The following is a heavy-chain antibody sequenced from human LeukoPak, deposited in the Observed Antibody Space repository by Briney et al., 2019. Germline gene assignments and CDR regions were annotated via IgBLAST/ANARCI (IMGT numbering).Heavy chain of an antibody. V-gene: IGHV3-21*01. CDR2: ISSSSSYI. CDR1: GFSFSSYD. D-gene: IGHD1-26*01. CDR3: ARDWRVGASVDAFDI. J-gene: IGHJ3*02. Sequence: GGSLRLSCAASGFSFSSYDMNWVRQAPGKGLEWVSSISSSSSYIYYADSVKGRFTISRDNAKNSLYLQMNSLRAEDTAVYYCARDWRVGASVDAFDIWGQGTMVTVSS.